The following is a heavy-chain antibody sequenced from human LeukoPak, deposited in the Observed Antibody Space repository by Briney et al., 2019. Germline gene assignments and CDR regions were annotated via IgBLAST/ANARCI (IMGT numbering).Heavy chain of an antibody. CDR3: VKDRVWFGELLNPLFDN. D-gene: IGHD3-10*01. Sequence: HTGGSLRLSCAASGFTFSSYGMHWVRQAPGKGLEWVAVISYDGSNKYYADSVKGRFTISRDNAKNSLYLQMNSLRAEDTALYYCVKDRVWFGELLNPLFDNWGQGTRVTVSS. CDR2: ISYDGSNK. CDR1: GFTFSSYG. J-gene: IGHJ4*02. V-gene: IGHV3-30*18.